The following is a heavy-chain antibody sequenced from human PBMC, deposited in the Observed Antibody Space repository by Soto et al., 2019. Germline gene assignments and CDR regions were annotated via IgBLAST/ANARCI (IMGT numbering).Heavy chain of an antibody. D-gene: IGHD6-13*01. CDR3: AKAGYSRICSIGWLDS. V-gene: IGHV4-59*01. CDR2: IHYSGST. J-gene: IGHJ5*01. CDR1: SDSISSYY. Sequence: PSETLCLTCTVSSDSISSYYWSWIRQSPGKGLEWIGYIHYSGSTNYNPSLKSRVTISVDTSKNQFSLKLTSVTAADTAVYYCAKAGYSRICSIGWLDSWGQGTLVNVSS.